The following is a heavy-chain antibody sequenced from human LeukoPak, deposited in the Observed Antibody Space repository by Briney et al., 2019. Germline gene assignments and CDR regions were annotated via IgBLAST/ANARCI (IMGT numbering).Heavy chain of an antibody. J-gene: IGHJ3*02. CDR1: GFTFSSYA. Sequence: GGSLRLSCAASGFTFSSYAMSWVRQAPGKGLEWVSASSGSGGSTYYADSVKGRFTISRDNSKNTLYLQMNSLRAEDTAVYYCAKDRPNYYDSSGYYSDAFDIWGQGTMVTVSS. V-gene: IGHV3-23*01. D-gene: IGHD3-22*01. CDR2: SSGSGGST. CDR3: AKDRPNYYDSSGYYSDAFDI.